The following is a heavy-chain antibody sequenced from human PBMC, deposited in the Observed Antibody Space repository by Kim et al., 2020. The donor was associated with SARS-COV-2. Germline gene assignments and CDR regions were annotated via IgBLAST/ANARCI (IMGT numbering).Heavy chain of an antibody. D-gene: IGHD2-2*01. CDR3: TRDLGSSTSCSDY. V-gene: IGHV3-7*03. J-gene: IGHJ4*02. Sequence: YVASVKGRFTISRDNAKNSLYLQMNSLRAEDTAVYYWTRDLGSSTSCSDYWGQGTLVTVSS.